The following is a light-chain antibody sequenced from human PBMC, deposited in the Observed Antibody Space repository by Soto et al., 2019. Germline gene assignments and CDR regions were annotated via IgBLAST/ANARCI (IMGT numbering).Light chain of an antibody. CDR3: QSYDSSLRVV. V-gene: IGLV1-40*01. J-gene: IGLJ2*01. CDR1: SSNIGAGYD. CDR2: GNS. Sequence: QSVLTQPPSVSGAPGQRVTISCTGSSSNIGAGYDVHWYQQLPGTAPKLLIYGNSNRPSGVPDRFSGSKSGTSDSLAITGLQAEDEADYYCQSYDSSLRVVFGGGTKLTVL.